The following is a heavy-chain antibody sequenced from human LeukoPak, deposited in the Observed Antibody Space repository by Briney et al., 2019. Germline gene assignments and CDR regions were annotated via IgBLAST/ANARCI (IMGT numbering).Heavy chain of an antibody. J-gene: IGHJ4*02. D-gene: IGHD3-22*01. CDR2: INPNSGGT. CDR1: GYTFTVYY. CDR3: ARDQGGGLRGYYDSSGYYYFDY. Sequence: ASVTVSCKASGYTFTVYYMHWVRQAPGQGLEWMGWINPNSGGTNYAQKFQGRVTMTRDTSISTAYMELSRLRSDDTAVYYCARDQGGGLRGYYDSSGYYYFDYWGQGTLVTVSS. V-gene: IGHV1-2*02.